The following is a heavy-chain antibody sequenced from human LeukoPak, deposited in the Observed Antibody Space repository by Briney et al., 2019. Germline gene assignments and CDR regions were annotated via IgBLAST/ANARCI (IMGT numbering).Heavy chain of an antibody. CDR1: GFTFSSYT. J-gene: IGHJ5*02. CDR2: ISDDSSLI. Sequence: PGGSLRLSCVASGFTFSSYTLNWVRQAPGKGLEWVSSISDDSSLIHYAGSVKGRFAISRDNAKNSVYLQMNRLRAEDTAMYYCVRDGEDSSSWGGYNWFDPWGQGTLVTVSS. V-gene: IGHV3-21*01. CDR3: VRDGEDSSSWGGYNWFDP. D-gene: IGHD6-6*01.